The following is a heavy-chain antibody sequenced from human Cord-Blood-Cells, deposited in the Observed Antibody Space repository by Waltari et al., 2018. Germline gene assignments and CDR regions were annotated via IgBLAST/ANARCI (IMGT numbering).Heavy chain of an antibody. J-gene: IGHJ3*02. CDR2: IKQDGSEK. D-gene: IGHD3-9*01. Sequence: EVQLVESGGGLVQPGGSLRLSCAASGFTFSSSWMSWVRQAPGKGLEWVANIKQDGSEKYYVDSVKGRFTISRDNAKNSLYLQMNSLRAEDTAVYYCARGLGYAFDIWGQGTMVTVSS. CDR1: GFTFSSSW. V-gene: IGHV3-7*01. CDR3: ARGLGYAFDI.